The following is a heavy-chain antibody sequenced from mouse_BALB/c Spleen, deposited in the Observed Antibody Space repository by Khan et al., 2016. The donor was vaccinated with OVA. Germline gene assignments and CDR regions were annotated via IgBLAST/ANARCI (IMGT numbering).Heavy chain of an antibody. D-gene: IGHD1-1*01. CDR3: ARKNYYSRSCYAMDY. J-gene: IGHJ4*01. CDR2: IGPGSSNA. CDR1: GYTFTSYW. Sequence: DLVKPGASVKLSCKASGYTFTSYWINWIKQRPGQGLEWIGRIGPGSSNADYNDMFKDKATLTVDTSSNTAYIQLSSLSSEDSAVYFCARKNYYSRSCYAMDYWCQGTSVTVSA. V-gene: IGHV1S41*01.